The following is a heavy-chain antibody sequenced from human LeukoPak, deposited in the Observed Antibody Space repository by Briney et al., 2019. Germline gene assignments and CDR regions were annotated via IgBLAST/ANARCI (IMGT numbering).Heavy chain of an antibody. D-gene: IGHD1-1*01. J-gene: IGHJ3*02. CDR3: ARDSVATYAFDI. CDR2: IREDGSEK. V-gene: IGHV3-7*01. CDR1: GFTFSRYW. Sequence: GGSLRLSCAASGFTFSRYWMSWVRQAPGKGLEWVANIREDGSEKDYVDSVKGRFTISRDNAMNSLYLQMNTLRVEDMAVYYCARDSVATYAFDIWGQGTMVIVSS.